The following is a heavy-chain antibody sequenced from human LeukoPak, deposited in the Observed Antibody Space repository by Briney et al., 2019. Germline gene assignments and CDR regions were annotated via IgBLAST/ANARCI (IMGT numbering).Heavy chain of an antibody. V-gene: IGHV5-10-1*01. CDR2: IDPSDSYT. J-gene: IGHJ3*02. D-gene: IGHD2-8*01. Sequence: GESLKISCKGSGYRFTSYWISWVRQMPGKGLEWKGRIDPSDSYTNYSPSFQGHLTISADKSISTAYLQWSSLKASDTAMYYCARHQLLGPCFKGVCSDAFDIWGQGTMVTVSS. CDR1: GYRFTSYW. CDR3: ARHQLLGPCFKGVCSDAFDI.